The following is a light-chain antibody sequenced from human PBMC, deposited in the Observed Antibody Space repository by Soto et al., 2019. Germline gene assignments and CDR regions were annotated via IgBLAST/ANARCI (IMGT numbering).Light chain of an antibody. Sequence: KFMLTQPHSVSESPGKTVTISCTRSSGSIASNYVQWYQQRPGSAPTTVIYEDNQRPSGVPDRFSGSIDSSSNSASLTISGLKTEDEADYYCQSYDSSKEVFGGGTKLTVL. J-gene: IGLJ3*02. CDR2: EDN. CDR1: SGSIASNY. CDR3: QSYDSSKEV. V-gene: IGLV6-57*03.